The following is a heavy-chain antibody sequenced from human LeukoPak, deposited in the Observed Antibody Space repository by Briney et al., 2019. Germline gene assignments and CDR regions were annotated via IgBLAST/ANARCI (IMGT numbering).Heavy chain of an antibody. J-gene: IGHJ3*02. Sequence: PGGSLRLSCAASGFTFSSYSLDWVRQAPGKGLEWVSSISSSSSFIYYADSVKGRLTISRDNAKNSLYLQMNSLRAEDTAVYYCARAITRKVVASDAFDIWGQGTMVTVSS. V-gene: IGHV3-21*01. CDR2: ISSSSSFI. D-gene: IGHD3-22*01. CDR1: GFTFSSYS. CDR3: ARAITRKVVASDAFDI.